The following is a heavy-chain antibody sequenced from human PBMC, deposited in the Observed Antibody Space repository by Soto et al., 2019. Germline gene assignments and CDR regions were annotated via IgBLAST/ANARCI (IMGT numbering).Heavy chain of an antibody. CDR2: ISYDGSNK. CDR3: AKDELVYYYDAFDI. D-gene: IGHD3-10*01. Sequence: QVQLVESGGGVVQPGRSLRLSCAASGFTFSSYGMHWVRQAPGKGLEWVAVISYDGSNKYYADSVKGRFTISRDNSKNTLYLQMNSLRAEDTAVYYCAKDELVYYYDAFDIWGQGTMITVSS. CDR1: GFTFSSYG. J-gene: IGHJ3*02. V-gene: IGHV3-30*18.